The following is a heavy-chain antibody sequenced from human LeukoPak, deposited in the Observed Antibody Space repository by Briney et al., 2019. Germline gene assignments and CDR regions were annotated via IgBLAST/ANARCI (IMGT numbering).Heavy chain of an antibody. V-gene: IGHV3-9*03. CDR3: AKGYSYDMTYYFDY. Sequence: PGRSLRLSCAASGFTFDDYAMHWVRQAPGQGLEWVSGVSWNSGNIGYADSVKGRFAISRDSAKDSLYLQMNSLRAEDMALYYCAKGYSYDMTYYFDYWGQGTLVTVSS. J-gene: IGHJ4*02. CDR1: GFTFDDYA. CDR2: VSWNSGNI. D-gene: IGHD5-18*01.